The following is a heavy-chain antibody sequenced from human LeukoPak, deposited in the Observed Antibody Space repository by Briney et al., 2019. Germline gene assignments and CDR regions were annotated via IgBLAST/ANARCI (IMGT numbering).Heavy chain of an antibody. V-gene: IGHV3-23*01. J-gene: IGHJ4*02. Sequence: GGSLRLSCAASGFTFSSDAMSWVRQAPGKGLEWVSAISGSGGSTYYADSVKGRFTISRDNSKNTLYLQINSLRAEDTAAYYCAKGYYFDILSGYSSLDSWGQGTLVTVSS. D-gene: IGHD3-9*01. CDR3: AKGYYFDILSGYSSLDS. CDR2: ISGSGGST. CDR1: GFTFSSDA.